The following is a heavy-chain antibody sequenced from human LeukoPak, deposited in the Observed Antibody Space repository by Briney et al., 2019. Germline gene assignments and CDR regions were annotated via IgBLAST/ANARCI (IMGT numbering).Heavy chain of an antibody. CDR3: AREDCSSPSSYAPWGSGYFDL. CDR1: GFTFSMYS. CDR2: ISSSSSYI. J-gene: IGHJ2*01. D-gene: IGHD2-2*01. V-gene: IGHV3-21*01. Sequence: PGGSLRLSRAASGFTFSMYSMNWVRQGPGKGLEWVSSISSSSSYIYYVDSVRGRFTISRDNAKNSLYLQMNSLRAEDTAVYYCAREDCSSPSSYAPWGSGYFDLWGRGTLVTVSS.